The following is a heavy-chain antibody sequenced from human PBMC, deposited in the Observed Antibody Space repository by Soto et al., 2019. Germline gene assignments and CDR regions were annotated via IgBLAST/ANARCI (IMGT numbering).Heavy chain of an antibody. Sequence: QVQLQESGPRLVKPSQTLSLTCTVSGGSISSDGFYWSWIRQHPGQGLEWIGYIYYSGSTYYNPSLKSRVTISVDTSKNQFSLKLNSVTASDTAVYYCAREDGESHVGDYWGQGTLVTVSS. D-gene: IGHD4-17*01. CDR3: AREDGESHVGDY. CDR2: IYYSGST. J-gene: IGHJ4*02. V-gene: IGHV4-31*03. CDR1: GGSISSDGFY.